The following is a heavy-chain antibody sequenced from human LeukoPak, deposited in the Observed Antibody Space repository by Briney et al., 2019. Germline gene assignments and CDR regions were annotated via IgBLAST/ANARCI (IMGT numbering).Heavy chain of an antibody. CDR2: IISISSYI. CDR1: GFTFSSYS. J-gene: IGHJ4*02. CDR3: AKDRYYYDSSGYPDY. V-gene: IGHV3-21*01. D-gene: IGHD3-22*01. Sequence: GGPLRLSCAASGFTFSSYSMNWVRQGPGKGLEWVSSIISISSYIYYADSVKGRFTISRDNAKNSLYLQMNSLRAEDTAVYYCAKDRYYYDSSGYPDYWGQGTLVTVSS.